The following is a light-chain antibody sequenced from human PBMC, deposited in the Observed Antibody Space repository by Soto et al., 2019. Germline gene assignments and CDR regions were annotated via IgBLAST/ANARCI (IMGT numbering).Light chain of an antibody. CDR2: DAS. CDR1: HDIRNY. V-gene: IGKV1-33*01. CDR3: QQYDNLPLT. Sequence: DIQMTQSPSSLSASVGDRVTITCQASHDIRNYLNWYQRKPGQAPNLLIHDASRLQAGVPSRFSGSGSGTDFILTITSLQPDDIATYYCQQYDNLPLTFGGGTKVEI. J-gene: IGKJ4*01.